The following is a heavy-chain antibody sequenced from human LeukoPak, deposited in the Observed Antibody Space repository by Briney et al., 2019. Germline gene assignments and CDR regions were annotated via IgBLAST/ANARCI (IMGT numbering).Heavy chain of an antibody. V-gene: IGHV3-30*02. D-gene: IGHD3-3*01. CDR1: GFTFSSYG. CDR3: ARDHFYNGLIGYYP. CDR2: IRYDGSNK. Sequence: PGGSLRLSCAASGFTFSSYGMHWVRQAPGKGLEWVAFIRYDGSNKYYADSVKGRFTISRDNAKNSLSLQMNNLRAEDTAVYYCARDHFYNGLIGYYPWGQGTRVTVSS. J-gene: IGHJ5*02.